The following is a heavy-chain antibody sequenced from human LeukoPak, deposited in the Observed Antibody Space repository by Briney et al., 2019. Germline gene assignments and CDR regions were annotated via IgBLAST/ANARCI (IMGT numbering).Heavy chain of an antibody. V-gene: IGHV3-66*01. Sequence: GGSLRLSCAASGXTVSSNYMSWVRQAPGKGLEWVSVIYSGGTTNYADSVKGRFVISRDNSKNSLYLQMNSLRAEDTAVYYCAREADSSGYSPYYFDYWGQGTLVTVSS. D-gene: IGHD3-22*01. CDR3: AREADSSGYSPYYFDY. CDR1: GXTVSSNY. J-gene: IGHJ4*02. CDR2: IYSGGTT.